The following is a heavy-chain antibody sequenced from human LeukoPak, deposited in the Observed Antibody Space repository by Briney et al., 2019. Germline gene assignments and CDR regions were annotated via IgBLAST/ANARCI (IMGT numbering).Heavy chain of an antibody. CDR3: ASGDGYLQPY. CDR1: GFIVSGKF. Sequence: SGGSLRLSCAASGFIVSGKFMSWVRQAPGKGLEWVSIIHYDGKIRYAGSVGGRFTIYRDDSENTLFLQMNSLRVDDTAVYFCASGDGYLQPYWGQGTLVTVSS. V-gene: IGHV3-53*01. J-gene: IGHJ4*02. D-gene: IGHD2-21*01. CDR2: IHYDGKI.